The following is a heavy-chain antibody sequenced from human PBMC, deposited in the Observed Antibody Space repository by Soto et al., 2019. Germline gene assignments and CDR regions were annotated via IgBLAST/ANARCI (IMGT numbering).Heavy chain of an antibody. V-gene: IGHV4-4*02. CDR1: GGSIISTQW. Sequence: SETMSLTCAVSGGSIISTQWWTWVRQSPGKGLEWIGEIYHNGTTNYNPSLKSRLTISVDTPKNHFSLSLTPVTVRDTATYFCARGPQYWGPGKLVTVSS. CDR3: ARGPQY. CDR2: IYHNGTT. J-gene: IGHJ4*02.